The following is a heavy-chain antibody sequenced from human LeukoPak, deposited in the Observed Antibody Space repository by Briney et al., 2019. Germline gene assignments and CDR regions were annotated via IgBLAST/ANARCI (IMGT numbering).Heavy chain of an antibody. Sequence: SETLSLTCTVSGDSINSLDLWSWVCQPPGKGLEWIGEMYLSGTTHSNPSVKSRVTISIDKSKNQFSLKLRSVTAADTAVYYCVREAATDYYDSSGYYRQTEVFDAWGQGTMVTVSS. D-gene: IGHD3-22*01. CDR3: VREAATDYYDSSGYYRQTEVFDA. V-gene: IGHV4-4*02. CDR1: GDSINSLDL. CDR2: MYLSGTT. J-gene: IGHJ3*01.